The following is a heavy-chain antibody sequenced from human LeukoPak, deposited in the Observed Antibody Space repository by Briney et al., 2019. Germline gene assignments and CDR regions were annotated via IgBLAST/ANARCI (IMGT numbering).Heavy chain of an antibody. D-gene: IGHD2-2*01. CDR2: IIPIFGTA. Sequence: ASVKVSCKASGYTFTSYYMHWVRQAPGQGLEWMGRIIPIFGTANYAQKFQGRVTITTDDSTSTAYMELSSLRSEDTAVYYCARTFGRPAANGAFDIWGQGTMVTVSS. V-gene: IGHV1-69*05. CDR1: GYTFTSYY. CDR3: ARTFGRPAANGAFDI. J-gene: IGHJ3*02.